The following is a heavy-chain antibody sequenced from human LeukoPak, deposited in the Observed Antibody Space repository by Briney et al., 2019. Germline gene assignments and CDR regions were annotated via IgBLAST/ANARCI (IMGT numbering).Heavy chain of an antibody. CDR1: GGSISSYY. D-gene: IGHD6-13*01. CDR2: IYYSGSA. J-gene: IGHJ6*03. V-gene: IGHV4-59*01. CDR3: ARIIRAVAGIGYYYYMDV. Sequence: SETLSLTCTVSGGSISSYYWSWIRQPPGKGLEWIGYIYYSGSANYNPSLKSRVTISVDTSKNQFSLKLSSVTAADTAVYYCARIIRAVAGIGYYYYMDVWGKGTTVTVSS.